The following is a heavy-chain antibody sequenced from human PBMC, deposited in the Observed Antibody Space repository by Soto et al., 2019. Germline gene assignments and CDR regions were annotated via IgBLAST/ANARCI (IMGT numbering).Heavy chain of an antibody. CDR1: GFTFSSYA. CDR2: ISSNGGST. V-gene: IGHV3-64D*06. CDR3: VKDGVLLWFGELPITGAFDI. D-gene: IGHD3-10*01. J-gene: IGHJ3*02. Sequence: GGSLRLSCSASGFTFSSYAMHWVRQAPGKGLEYVSAISSNGGSTYYADSVKGRFTISRDNSKNTLYLQMSSLGAEDTAVYYCVKDGVLLWFGELPITGAFDIWGQGTMVTVSS.